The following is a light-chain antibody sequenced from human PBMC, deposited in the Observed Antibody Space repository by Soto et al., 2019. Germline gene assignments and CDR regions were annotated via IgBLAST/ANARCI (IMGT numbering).Light chain of an antibody. CDR2: DAS. J-gene: IGKJ2*01. CDR1: QDISNY. CDR3: QQYDNLPYT. V-gene: IGKV1-33*01. Sequence: DIQMTQSPSSLSASVGDRVNITCQASQDISNYLNWYQQKPGKAPKLLIYDASKLETGVPSRFSGSGSGTDFTFTISSLQPEDIATYYCQQYDNLPYTFGQGTKVDIK.